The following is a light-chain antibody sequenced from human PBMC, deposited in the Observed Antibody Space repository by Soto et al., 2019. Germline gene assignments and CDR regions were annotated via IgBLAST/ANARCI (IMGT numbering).Light chain of an antibody. CDR3: QQYNSYSPYT. J-gene: IGKJ2*01. CDR2: DAS. Sequence: DIQMTQSPSTLSASVGDRVTITCRASQSISSWLAWYQQKPGKAPKLLIYDASSLESGVPSRFSGSGSGTEFSLPISSLQPPDFSTYYCQQYNSYSPYTFGQGTKLEIK. CDR1: QSISSW. V-gene: IGKV1-5*01.